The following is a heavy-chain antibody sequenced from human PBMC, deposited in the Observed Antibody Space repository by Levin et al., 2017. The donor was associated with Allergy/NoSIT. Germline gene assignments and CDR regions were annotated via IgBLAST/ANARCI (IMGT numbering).Heavy chain of an antibody. CDR2: ISSSGKYI. CDR1: GFTFSSSN. Sequence: LSLTCAASGFTFSSSNMNWVRQAPGKGLEWVSCISSSGKYIYYADSVKGRFTISRDNAKNSLYLQMNSLRVEDTAVYYCTRDKTSCPNDSWGQGTLVTVSS. D-gene: IGHD2-2*01. V-gene: IGHV3-21*01. CDR3: TRDKTSCPNDS. J-gene: IGHJ4*02.